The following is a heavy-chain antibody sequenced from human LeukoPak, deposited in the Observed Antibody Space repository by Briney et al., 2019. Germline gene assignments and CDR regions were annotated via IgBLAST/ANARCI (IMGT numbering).Heavy chain of an antibody. CDR2: INPNSGGT. J-gene: IGHJ6*03. D-gene: IGHD6-13*01. Sequence: ASVKVSCKAAGYTFTGYYMHWVRQAPGQGLEWMGRINPNSGGTNYAQKFQGRVTMTGDTSISTAYMELSRLRSDDTAVYYCARAVAAGYYYMDVWGKGTTVTVSS. CDR3: ARAVAAGYYYMDV. V-gene: IGHV1-2*06. CDR1: GYTFTGYY.